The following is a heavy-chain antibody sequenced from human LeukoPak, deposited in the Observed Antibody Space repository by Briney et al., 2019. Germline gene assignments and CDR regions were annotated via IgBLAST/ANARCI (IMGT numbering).Heavy chain of an antibody. V-gene: IGHV3-21*04. D-gene: IGHD1-14*01. Sequence: GGSLRLSCATSGFTFSSYSMKWVRQAPGKGLEWVSSISSSSSYIYYADSVKGRFTISRDNAKNSLYLQMNSLRAEDTAVYYCARVRGKEPLIDYWGQGTLVTVSS. CDR2: ISSSSSYI. CDR1: GFTFSSYS. CDR3: ARVRGKEPLIDY. J-gene: IGHJ4*02.